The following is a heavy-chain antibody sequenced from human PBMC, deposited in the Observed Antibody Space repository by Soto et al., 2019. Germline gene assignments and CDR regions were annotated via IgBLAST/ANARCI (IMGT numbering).Heavy chain of an antibody. CDR1: GGSVSSGSYY. CDR2: LYNSGST. J-gene: IGHJ4*02. V-gene: IGHV4-39*01. CDR3: ARHLGEGYFDY. Sequence: PSETLSLTCTVSGGSVSSGSYYWTWIRQPPGKGLEWIGCLYNSGSTNYNPSLKSRVTMSVDTSKNHFPLKLSSVTAADTAVYYCARHLGEGYFDYWGQGTLVTVSS.